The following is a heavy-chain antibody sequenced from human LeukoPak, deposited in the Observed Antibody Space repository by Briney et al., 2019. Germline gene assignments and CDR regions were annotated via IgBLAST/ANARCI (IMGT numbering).Heavy chain of an antibody. D-gene: IGHD5-18*01. Sequence: GVSLRLSCPTSGFTFSSYSMSWVRQAPGKGLDGVANIKKDGSEKYYVDSVNGRFTISRENAKTSLYLQMNSLRAEDTAVYYCARHLSGITGYTYGRGIDYWGQGTLVTVSS. J-gene: IGHJ4*02. CDR3: ARHLSGITGYTYGRGIDY. CDR2: IKKDGSEK. CDR1: GFTFSSYS. V-gene: IGHV3-7*01.